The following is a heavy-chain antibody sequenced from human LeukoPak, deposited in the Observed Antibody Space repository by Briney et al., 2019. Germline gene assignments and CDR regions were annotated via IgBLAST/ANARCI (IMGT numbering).Heavy chain of an antibody. Sequence: PGGTLRLSCAASGFTFSSYGMSWVRQAPGKGLEWVSAISGSGGSTYYADSVKGRFTISRDNSKNTLYLQMNSLRAEDTAVYYCGKDPRRGYCSGGSCYYWGQGTLVTVSS. CDR1: GFTFSSYG. CDR2: ISGSGGST. CDR3: GKDPRRGYCSGGSCYY. V-gene: IGHV3-23*01. J-gene: IGHJ4*02. D-gene: IGHD2-15*01.